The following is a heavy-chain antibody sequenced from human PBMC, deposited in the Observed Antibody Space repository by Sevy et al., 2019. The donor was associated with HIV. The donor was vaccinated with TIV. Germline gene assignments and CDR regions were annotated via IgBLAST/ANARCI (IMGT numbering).Heavy chain of an antibody. Sequence: SETLSLTCAVSGYSISSGYYWGWIRQPPGKGLEWIGSIYHSGSTYYNPSLKSQVTISVDTSKNQFSLKLSSVTAADTAVYYCARAVKQVVITFHWFDPWGQGTLVTVSS. CDR2: IYHSGST. CDR3: ARAVKQVVITFHWFDP. D-gene: IGHD3-22*01. V-gene: IGHV4-38-2*01. J-gene: IGHJ5*02. CDR1: GYSISSGYY.